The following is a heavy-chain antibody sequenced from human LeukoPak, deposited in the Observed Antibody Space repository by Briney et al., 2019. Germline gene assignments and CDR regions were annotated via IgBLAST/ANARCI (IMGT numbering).Heavy chain of an antibody. CDR3: ARGEMATIRTAFDI. Sequence: SVKVSCKASGGTFSSYAISWVRQAPGQGLEWMGRIIPILGIANYAQKFQGRVTITADKSTSTAYMELSSLRSEDTAVYHCARGEMATIRTAFDIWGQGTMVTVSS. CDR1: GGTFSSYA. V-gene: IGHV1-69*04. J-gene: IGHJ3*02. CDR2: IIPILGIA. D-gene: IGHD5-24*01.